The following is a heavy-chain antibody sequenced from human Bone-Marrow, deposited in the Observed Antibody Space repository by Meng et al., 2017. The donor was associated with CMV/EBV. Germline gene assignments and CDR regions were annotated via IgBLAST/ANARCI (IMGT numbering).Heavy chain of an antibody. CDR3: ARDVKYYDFWSGPRPDP. CDR2: ISAYNGNT. D-gene: IGHD3-3*01. CDR1: GYTFSSYG. J-gene: IGHJ5*02. V-gene: IGHV1-18*04. Sequence: ASVKVSCKAAGYTFSSYGISWVRQTPGQGLEWVGWISAYNGNTVYTQKLQGRVTMTTDTSTSTAYMELRSLRSDDTAVYYCARDVKYYDFWSGPRPDPWGQGTLVTVSS.